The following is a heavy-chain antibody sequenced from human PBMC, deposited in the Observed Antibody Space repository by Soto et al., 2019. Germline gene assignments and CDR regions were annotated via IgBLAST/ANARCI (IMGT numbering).Heavy chain of an antibody. CDR1: GCTFTSYG. V-gene: IGHV1-18*01. Sequence: ASVKVSCKASGCTFTSYGISWVRQAPGQGLEWMGWISAYNGNTKYSQKLQGRVTITTDTSASTAYMELSSRRSEDTAVYYCASLAAAGSKDPNWFDPWGQGTLVTVSS. CDR3: ASLAAAGSKDPNWFDP. D-gene: IGHD6-13*01. J-gene: IGHJ5*02. CDR2: ISAYNGNT.